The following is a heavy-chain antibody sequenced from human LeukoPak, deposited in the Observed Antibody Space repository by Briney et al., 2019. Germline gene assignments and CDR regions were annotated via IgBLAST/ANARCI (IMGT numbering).Heavy chain of an antibody. D-gene: IGHD3-10*01. V-gene: IGHV3-30-3*01. Sequence: GGSLRLSCAASGFTFSSYWMYWVRQAPGKGLEWVAVISYDGSNKYYADSVKGRFTISRDNSKNTLYLQMNSLRAEDTAVYYCSYRSGSPIYFQHWGQGTLVTVSS. CDR1: GFTFSSYW. J-gene: IGHJ1*01. CDR3: SYRSGSPIYFQH. CDR2: ISYDGSNK.